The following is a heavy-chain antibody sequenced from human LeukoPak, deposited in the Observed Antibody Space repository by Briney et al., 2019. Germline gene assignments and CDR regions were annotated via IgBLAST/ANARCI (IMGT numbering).Heavy chain of an antibody. CDR1: RFTFTNYW. D-gene: IGHD6-19*01. CDR3: TRASQWLVYFDY. V-gene: IGHV3-49*04. CDR2: IRSKAYGGTT. J-gene: IGHJ4*02. Sequence: GGSLRLSCAASRFTFTNYWMSWVRQAPGKGLEWVGFIRSKAYGGTTEYAASVKGRFTISRDDSKSIAYLQMNSLKTEDTAVYYCTRASQWLVYFDYWGQGTLVTVSS.